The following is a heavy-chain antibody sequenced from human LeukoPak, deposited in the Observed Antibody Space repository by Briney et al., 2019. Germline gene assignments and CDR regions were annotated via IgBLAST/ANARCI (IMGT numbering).Heavy chain of an antibody. J-gene: IGHJ4*02. Sequence: GESLKISCRGSGYTFTTYWIGWVRQMPGKGLEWMGIMFPDDSNIRYSPSFQGQVTISADKSTSTAYLQWSSLKASDTAIYYCARLGGYYLYYFDYWGQGTPVTVSS. D-gene: IGHD3-22*01. CDR3: ARLGGYYLYYFDY. CDR2: MFPDDSNI. CDR1: GYTFTTYW. V-gene: IGHV5-51*01.